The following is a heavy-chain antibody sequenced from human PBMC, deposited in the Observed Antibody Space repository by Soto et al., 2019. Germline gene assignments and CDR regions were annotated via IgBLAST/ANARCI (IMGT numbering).Heavy chain of an antibody. CDR2: IYGDDTK. V-gene: IGHV2-5*02. CDR1: VFFITSTGVA. CDR3: ASQRTADGVFDL. Sequence: QITLRESGPTLVKPTQTLTLTCTLSVFFITSTGVAVGWVRQPPGKPLEWLALIYGDDTKQDRPSLGGRLTITKDTSKTQVVLRMTNMDPVDTTTYYCASQRTADGVFDLWGRGTLVTVSS. D-gene: IGHD2-21*02. J-gene: IGHJ2*01.